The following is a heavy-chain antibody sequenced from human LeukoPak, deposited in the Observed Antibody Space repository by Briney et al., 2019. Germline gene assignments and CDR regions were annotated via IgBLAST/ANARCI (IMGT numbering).Heavy chain of an antibody. CDR1: GFTFSNAW. D-gene: IGHD3-9*01. CDR3: RFDDILTGSYYGMDV. V-gene: IGHV3-15*01. J-gene: IGHJ6*02. CDR2: IKSKTDGGTT. Sequence: PGGSLRLPCAASGFTFSNAWMSWVRQAPGKGLEWVGRIKSKTDGGTTDYAAPVKGRFTISRDDSKNTLYLQMNSLKTEDTAVYYCRFDDILTGSYYGMDVWGQGTTVTVSS.